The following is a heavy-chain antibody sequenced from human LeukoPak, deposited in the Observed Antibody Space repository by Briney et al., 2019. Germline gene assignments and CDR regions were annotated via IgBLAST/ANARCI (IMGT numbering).Heavy chain of an antibody. D-gene: IGHD3-22*01. CDR1: GFTFSSYW. J-gene: IGHJ5*02. Sequence: GGSLRLSCAASGFTFSSYWMSWVRQALGKGLEWVANIKQEGSKKYYVDSVKGRFTISRENAKNSLYLQMNSLRAEDTVVYYCPRVMMIGEIDPWGQGTLVTVSS. CDR2: IKQEGSKK. CDR3: PRVMMIGEIDP. V-gene: IGHV3-7*01.